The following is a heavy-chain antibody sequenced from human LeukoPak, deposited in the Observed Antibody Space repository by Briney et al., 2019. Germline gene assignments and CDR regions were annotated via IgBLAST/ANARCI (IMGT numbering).Heavy chain of an antibody. D-gene: IGHD2-21*01. V-gene: IGHV3-53*01. CDR3: ARDRVIYGMDV. CDR1: GFTVSSNY. Sequence: RGSLRLSCAASGFTVSSNYMSWVRQAPGKGLEWVSVIYSGGSTYYADSVKGRFTISRDNSKNTLYLQMNSLRAEDTAVYYCARDRVIYGMDVWGQGTTVTVSS. J-gene: IGHJ6*02. CDR2: IYSGGST.